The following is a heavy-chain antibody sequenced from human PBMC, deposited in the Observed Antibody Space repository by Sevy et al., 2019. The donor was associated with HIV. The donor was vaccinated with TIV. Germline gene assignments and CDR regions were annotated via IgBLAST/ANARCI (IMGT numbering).Heavy chain of an antibody. CDR3: ASALGDIVLVPAATAGYYYHGMDV. Sequence: SETLSLTCAVYGGSFSGYYWSWIRQPPGKGLEWIGEINHSGSTNYNPSLKSRVTISVDTSKNQFSLKLSSVTAADTAVYYCASALGDIVLVPAATAGYYYHGMDVWGQGTTVTVSS. CDR2: INHSGST. J-gene: IGHJ6*02. V-gene: IGHV4-34*01. D-gene: IGHD2-2*01. CDR1: GGSFSGYY.